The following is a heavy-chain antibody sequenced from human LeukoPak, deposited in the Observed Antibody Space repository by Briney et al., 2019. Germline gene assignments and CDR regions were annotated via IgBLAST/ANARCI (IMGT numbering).Heavy chain of an antibody. J-gene: IGHJ4*02. CDR2: IYYSGST. CDR1: GGSISSYY. Sequence: PETLSLTCTVSGGSISSYYWSWIRQPPGKGLEWIGYIYYSGSTNYNPSLKSRVTISVDTSKNQFSLKLSSVTAADTAVYYCARSIPFDYWGQGTLVTVSS. V-gene: IGHV4-59*01. CDR3: ARSIPFDY.